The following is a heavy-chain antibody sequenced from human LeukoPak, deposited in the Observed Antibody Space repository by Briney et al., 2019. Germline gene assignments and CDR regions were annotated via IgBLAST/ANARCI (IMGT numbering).Heavy chain of an antibody. D-gene: IGHD2-8*01. CDR2: IYYSGTT. V-gene: IGHV4-31*03. CDR3: ARLVYGNGWQIDY. Sequence: PSQTLSLTCTVSGGSIRTSGNYWSWIRHHPGKGLGWMGCIYYSGTTYDSPSLKSRLTVSVDTSKNQFFLDLTSVTAADTAVYYCARLVYGNGWQIDYWGRGTLVTVSS. CDR1: GGSIRTSGNY. J-gene: IGHJ4*02.